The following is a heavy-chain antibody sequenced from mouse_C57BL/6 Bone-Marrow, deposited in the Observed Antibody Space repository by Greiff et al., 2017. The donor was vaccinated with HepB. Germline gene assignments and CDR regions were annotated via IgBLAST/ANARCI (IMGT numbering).Heavy chain of an antibody. D-gene: IGHD2-5*01. J-gene: IGHJ4*01. Sequence: VQLQQSGAELVRPGTSVKVSCKASGYAFTNYLIEWVKQRPGQGLEWIGVINPGSGGTNYNEKFKGKATLTADKSSSTAYMQLSSLTSEDSAVYFCARKGYYSNYEDAMDYWGQGTSVTVSS. CDR2: INPGSGGT. CDR3: ARKGYYSNYEDAMDY. V-gene: IGHV1-54*01. CDR1: GYAFTNYL.